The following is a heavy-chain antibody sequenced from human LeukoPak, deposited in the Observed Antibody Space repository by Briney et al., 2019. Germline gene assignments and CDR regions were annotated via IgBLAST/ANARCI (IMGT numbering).Heavy chain of an antibody. J-gene: IGHJ3*02. CDR2: IRYDGSNK. D-gene: IGHD6-19*01. V-gene: IGHV3-30*02. CDR1: GFTFSSYG. CDR3: AKEGSSGWTDAFDI. Sequence: LGGSLRLSCAASGFTFSSYGMHWVRQAPGKGLEWVAFIRYDGSNKYYADSVKGRFTISRDNSKNTLYLQMNSLRAEDTAVYYCAKEGSSGWTDAFDIWGQGTMVTVSS.